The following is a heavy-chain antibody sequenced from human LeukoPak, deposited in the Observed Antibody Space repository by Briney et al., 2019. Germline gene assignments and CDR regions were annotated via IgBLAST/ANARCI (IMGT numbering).Heavy chain of an antibody. J-gene: IGHJ4*02. V-gene: IGHV3-23*01. CDR3: AKVGPAASSGTTWEY. CDR1: GSTFSSYA. D-gene: IGHD1-1*01. Sequence: GGSLRLSCAASGSTFSSYAMSWVRQAPGKGLEWVSRISGGGDTTHYADSVKGRFTISRDNSKNTLYLQTNSLRADDTAIYYCAKVGPAASSGTTWEYWGQGTLVTVSS. CDR2: ISGGGDTT.